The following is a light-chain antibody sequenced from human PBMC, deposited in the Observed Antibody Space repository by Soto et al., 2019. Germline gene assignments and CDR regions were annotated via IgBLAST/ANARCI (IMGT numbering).Light chain of an antibody. J-gene: IGLJ1*01. CDR1: SSDIGGYNS. CDR3: SSYTDTKSLV. Sequence: QSALTQSPSASGSPGQSVTISCTGTSSDIGGYNSVSWYQQHPGKAPKVMIYDVTKRPSGVPDRFSGSKSGNTASLTVYALQAEDEADYYCSSYTDTKSLVFGNGTKVTVL. V-gene: IGLV2-8*01. CDR2: DVT.